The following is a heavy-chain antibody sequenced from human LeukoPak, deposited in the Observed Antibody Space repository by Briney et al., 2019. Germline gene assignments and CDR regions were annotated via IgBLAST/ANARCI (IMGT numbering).Heavy chain of an antibody. V-gene: IGHV7-4-1*02. CDR3: AREILRFDI. Sequence: GASAKVSCKASGYSFNSQGMNWVRQAPGQGLEWMGWINTDSGNPTYAQGFTGRFVFSLDSSVSTAYLQISNLMPEDTAKYYCAREILRFDIWGQGTMVTVSS. J-gene: IGHJ3*02. CDR2: INTDSGNP. CDR1: GYSFNSQG.